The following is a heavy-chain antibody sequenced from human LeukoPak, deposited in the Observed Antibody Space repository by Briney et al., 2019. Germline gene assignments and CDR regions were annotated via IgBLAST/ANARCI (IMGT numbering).Heavy chain of an antibody. V-gene: IGHV4-59*01. J-gene: IGHJ2*01. D-gene: IGHD3-22*01. CDR2: IYYSGST. CDR3: ARVTSDSSGYYYLNWYFDL. Sequence: SETLSLTCTVSGGSISSYYWSWIRQPPGKGLEWIGYIYYSGSTNYNPSLKSRVTISVDTPKNQFSLKLSSVTAADTAVYYCARVTSDSSGYYYLNWYFDLWGRGTLVTVSS. CDR1: GGSISSYY.